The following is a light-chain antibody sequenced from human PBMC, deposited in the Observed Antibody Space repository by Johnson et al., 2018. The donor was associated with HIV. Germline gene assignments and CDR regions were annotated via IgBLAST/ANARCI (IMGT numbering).Light chain of an antibody. V-gene: IGLV1-44*01. CDR1: SSNIGGNP. Sequence: SVLTQPPSVSAAPGQKVTISCSGSSSNIGGNPVNWYQQLPGTAPKLLIYRNNQRPSGVPDRFSGSKSGTSASLAISGLQTGDEADYYCETWDSRLSGYYVFGSGTRLTVL. CDR3: ETWDSRLSGYYV. J-gene: IGLJ1*01. CDR2: RNN.